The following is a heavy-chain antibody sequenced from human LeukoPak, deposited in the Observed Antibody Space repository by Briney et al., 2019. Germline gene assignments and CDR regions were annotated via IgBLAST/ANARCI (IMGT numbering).Heavy chain of an antibody. V-gene: IGHV4-59*08. CDR2: IYYSGST. D-gene: IGHD3-10*01. CDR3: ARHGKTWFGEYPRPYKWFDL. Sequence: SETLSLTCTVSGDSISSHFWSWIRQPPGKGLEWIGYIYYSGSTNCNPSLRDRVTMSLDTSNNQFSLDLSSVTATDTAVYYCARHGKTWFGEYPRPYKWFDLWGQGTLVSVSS. CDR1: GDSISSHF. J-gene: IGHJ5*02.